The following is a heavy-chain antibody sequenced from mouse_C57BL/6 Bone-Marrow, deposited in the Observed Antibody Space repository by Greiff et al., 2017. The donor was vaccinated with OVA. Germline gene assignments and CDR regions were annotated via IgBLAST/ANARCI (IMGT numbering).Heavy chain of an antibody. V-gene: IGHV2-5*01. Sequence: VQLQESGPGLVQPSQSLSITCTVSGFSLTSYGVHWVRQSPGKGLEWLGVIWRGGSTDYNAAFMSRLSITKDNSKSQVFFKMNSLQADDTAIYYCAKNGDYSNYFFAYWGQGTLVTVSA. CDR1: GFSLTSYG. J-gene: IGHJ3*01. CDR3: AKNGDYSNYFFAY. D-gene: IGHD2-5*01. CDR2: IWRGGST.